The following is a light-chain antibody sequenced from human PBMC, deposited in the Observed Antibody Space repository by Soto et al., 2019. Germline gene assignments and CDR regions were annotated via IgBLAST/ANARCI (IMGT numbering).Light chain of an antibody. J-gene: IGKJ4*01. V-gene: IGKV3-15*01. CDR3: QQYSSWPLT. Sequence: EIVMTQSPATLSVSPGERATLSCRATQSVSTKLAWYQQKPGQAPRLLIYGASTGATGIPARFSGSGSGTEFTLIISSLPSEDFAVYYCQQYSSWPLTFGGGTKVEIK. CDR2: GAS. CDR1: QSVSTK.